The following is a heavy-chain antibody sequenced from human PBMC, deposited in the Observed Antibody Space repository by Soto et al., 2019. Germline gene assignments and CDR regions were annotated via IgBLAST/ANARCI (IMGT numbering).Heavy chain of an antibody. Sequence: GXSVKVSCKASVYTFTNYYMNWVRQAPRQGLQWMGVINPRGGTTRYAQKFQGRVTMTMDTSTSTVYMELSSLTSDDTAVYYCAKDGGKVAGRGSWLDPWGQGTLVTVSS. CDR2: INPRGGTT. J-gene: IGHJ5*02. D-gene: IGHD6-19*01. CDR1: VYTFTNYY. CDR3: AKDGGKVAGRGSWLDP. V-gene: IGHV1-46*01.